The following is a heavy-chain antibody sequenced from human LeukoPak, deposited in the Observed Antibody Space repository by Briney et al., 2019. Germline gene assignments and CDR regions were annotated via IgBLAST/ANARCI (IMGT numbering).Heavy chain of an antibody. CDR1: GFTFSNYW. J-gene: IGHJ4*02. Sequence: PGGSLRLSCAASGFTFSNYWMTWVRQAPGKGLEWVANINRDGSERYYVDSVKGRFTISRDDAKSSLYLQMNSLRAEDTAVYYCARDKIVGATVLDYWGQGSLVTVSS. V-gene: IGHV3-7*03. CDR3: ARDKIVGATVLDY. D-gene: IGHD1-26*01. CDR2: INRDGSER.